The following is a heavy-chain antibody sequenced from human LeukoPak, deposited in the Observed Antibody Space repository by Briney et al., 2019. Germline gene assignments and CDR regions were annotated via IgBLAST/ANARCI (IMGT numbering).Heavy chain of an antibody. CDR1: GDSVSSNSAA. CDR3: ARGGSTYYYGSGSYPPRIHYFDY. Sequence: PSQTLSLTCAISGDSVSSNSAAWNWIRQSPSKGLEWLGRTYYRSKWYNDYAVSVKSRITINPDTSKNQFSLQLNSVTPEDTAVYYCARGGSTYYYGSGSYPPRIHYFDYWGQGTLVTVSS. J-gene: IGHJ4*02. V-gene: IGHV6-1*01. CDR2: TYYRSKWYN. D-gene: IGHD3-10*01.